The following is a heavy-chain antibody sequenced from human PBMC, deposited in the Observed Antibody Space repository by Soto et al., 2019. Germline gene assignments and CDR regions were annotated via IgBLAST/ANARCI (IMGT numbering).Heavy chain of an antibody. D-gene: IGHD4-17*01. V-gene: IGHV4-59*08. Sequence: SETLSLTCTVSGGSISSYYWSWIRQPPGKGLEWIGYIYYSATTNYNPSLKSRVTISVDTSKNQFSLKLTSVTAADTAVYYCARMTTEIHSNWFDPWGQGTLVTVSS. CDR1: GGSISSYY. J-gene: IGHJ5*02. CDR3: ARMTTEIHSNWFDP. CDR2: IYYSATT.